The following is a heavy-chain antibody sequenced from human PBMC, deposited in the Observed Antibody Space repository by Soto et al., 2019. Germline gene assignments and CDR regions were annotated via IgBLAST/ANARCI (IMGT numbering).Heavy chain of an antibody. V-gene: IGHV1-18*01. J-gene: IGHJ4*02. Sequence: QVQLVQSGAEVKEPGASVKVSCKASGYTFITYGMSWVRQAPGQGLDWMGWISTYNRDTKYADRVQGRVTMTTDTTTGTAYMDLSILRTDDTAVYYCARGPRDYYDMSGDYSLDYWGQGTLVTVSS. CDR3: ARGPRDYYDMSGDYSLDY. CDR2: ISTYNRDT. D-gene: IGHD3-22*01. CDR1: GYTFITYG.